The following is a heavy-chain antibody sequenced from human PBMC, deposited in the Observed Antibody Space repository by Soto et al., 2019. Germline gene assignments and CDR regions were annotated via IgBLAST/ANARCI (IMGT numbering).Heavy chain of an antibody. CDR3: ARGIPYYDILTGYYNSYYYYGMDV. CDR1: GGSFSGYY. D-gene: IGHD3-9*01. V-gene: IGHV4-34*01. J-gene: IGHJ6*02. CDR2: INHSGST. Sequence: SETLSLTCAVYGGSFSGYYWSWIRQPPGKGLEWIGEINHSGSTNYNPSLKSRVTISVDTSKNQFSLKLSSVTATDTAVYYCARGIPYYDILTGYYNSYYYYGMDVWGQGTTVTVS.